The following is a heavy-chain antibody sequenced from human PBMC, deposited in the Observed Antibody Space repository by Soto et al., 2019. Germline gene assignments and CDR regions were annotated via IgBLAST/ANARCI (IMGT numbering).Heavy chain of an antibody. D-gene: IGHD4-17*01. J-gene: IGHJ6*02. Sequence: GGSLRLSCAASGFILSSSAMSWVRQAPGKGLEWVSSLSAGGSSTYYADSVKGRFTISRDNAKNSLYLQMNSLRAEDTAVYCCARDPRAQTYRYGDYPWYGMDVWGQGTTVTVSS. CDR1: GFILSSSA. V-gene: IGHV3-23*01. CDR2: LSAGGSST. CDR3: ARDPRAQTYRYGDYPWYGMDV.